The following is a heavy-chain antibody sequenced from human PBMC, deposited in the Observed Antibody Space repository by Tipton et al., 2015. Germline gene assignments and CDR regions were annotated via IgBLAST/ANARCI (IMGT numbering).Heavy chain of an antibody. D-gene: IGHD5-18*01. CDR2: ISAFNGNT. V-gene: IGHV1-18*01. Sequence: QVQLVQSGAEVKKPGASVKVSCKASGYTFTNYGISWVRQAPGQGLEWMGWISAFNGNTIYTQNLQGRVTMTTDTSTSTAYMELRSLRSDDTAMYYCARVWAAYSYGQLDKWGQGTRVTVSS. CDR1: GYTFTNYG. J-gene: IGHJ4*02. CDR3: ARVWAAYSYGQLDK.